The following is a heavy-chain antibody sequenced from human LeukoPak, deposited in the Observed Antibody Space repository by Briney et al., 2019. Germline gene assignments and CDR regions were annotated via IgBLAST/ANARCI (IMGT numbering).Heavy chain of an antibody. CDR3: ARDPGSGYYSTDY. CDR2: ITATGDTA. D-gene: IGHD3-22*01. Sequence: GGSLRLSCVASGFTFTKCAMSWICQAPGEGLEWVAIITATGDTAYYADSVKGRFTIFRDNSKNTLYLQMNSLRAEDTAVYYCARDPGSGYYSTDYWGQGTLVTVSS. CDR1: GFTFTKCA. J-gene: IGHJ4*02. V-gene: IGHV3-23*01.